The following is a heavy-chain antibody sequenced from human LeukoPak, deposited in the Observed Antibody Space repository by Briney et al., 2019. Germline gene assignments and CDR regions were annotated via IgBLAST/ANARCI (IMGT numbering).Heavy chain of an antibody. Sequence: PGGSLRLSCAASGFTFSSYSMNWVRQAPGKGLEWVSSISSSSSYIYYADSVKGRFTISRDNSKNTLYLQMNSLRADDTAVYYCAKDLGCGGGSCYDNRLDWGQGTLVTVSS. V-gene: IGHV3-21*04. CDR2: ISSSSSYI. CDR3: AKDLGCGGGSCYDNRLD. J-gene: IGHJ4*02. D-gene: IGHD2-15*01. CDR1: GFTFSSYS.